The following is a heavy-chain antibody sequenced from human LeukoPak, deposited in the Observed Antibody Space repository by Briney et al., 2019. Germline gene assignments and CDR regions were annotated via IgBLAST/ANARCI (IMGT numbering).Heavy chain of an antibody. CDR2: VNPNSGGT. D-gene: IGHD5-12*01. CDR3: ASPGDGYQLFVFDY. V-gene: IGHV1-2*02. CDR1: GYTFTGYY. J-gene: IGHJ4*02. Sequence: ASVQVSCKASGYTFTGYYMHWVRRAPGQGREWMGWVNPNSGGTNYAQKFQGRVTMTRDTSISTAYMELSRLRSDDTAVYYCASPGDGYQLFVFDYWGQGTLVTVSS.